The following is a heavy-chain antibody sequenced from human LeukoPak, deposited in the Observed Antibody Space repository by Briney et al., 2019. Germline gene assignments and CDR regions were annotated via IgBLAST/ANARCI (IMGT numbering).Heavy chain of an antibody. Sequence: GGSLRLSCAASRFTFSSYGIHWVRQAPGKGLEWVAVISYDGSNKYYADSVKGRFTISRDNSKNTLYLQMNSLRAEDTAVYYCAKTARDTRKNWFDPRGQGTLVTVSS. V-gene: IGHV3-30*18. J-gene: IGHJ5*02. CDR2: ISYDGSNK. D-gene: IGHD5-24*01. CDR3: AKTARDTRKNWFDP. CDR1: RFTFSSYG.